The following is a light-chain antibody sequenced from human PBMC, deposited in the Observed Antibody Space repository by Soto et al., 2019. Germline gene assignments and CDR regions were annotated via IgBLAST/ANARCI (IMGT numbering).Light chain of an antibody. CDR2: LNSDGSQ. CDR3: QTWSTDIRV. J-gene: IGLJ3*02. CDR1: SGHNSYA. V-gene: IGLV4-69*01. Sequence: QSVLTQPPSASASLGASVKLTCTLSSGHNSYAIAWHQQQPEKGPRYLMKLNSDGSQSKGDGIPDRFSGSSSGAERYLTISSLQSEDEADYYCQTWSTDIRVFGGGTKLTVL.